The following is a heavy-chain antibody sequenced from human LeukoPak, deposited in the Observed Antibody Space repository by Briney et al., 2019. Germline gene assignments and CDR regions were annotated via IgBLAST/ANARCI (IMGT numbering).Heavy chain of an antibody. CDR3: AKDSYSKGDF. Sequence: PGGSLRLSCAASGFTFSSYGMHWVRQAPGKGLEWVAVIWYDGSNKYYADSVKGRFTISRDNAKNSLYLQMNSLRAEDTAVYYCAKDSYSKGDFWGQGVLVTVSS. D-gene: IGHD6-13*01. CDR2: IWYDGSNK. J-gene: IGHJ4*02. V-gene: IGHV3-33*06. CDR1: GFTFSSYG.